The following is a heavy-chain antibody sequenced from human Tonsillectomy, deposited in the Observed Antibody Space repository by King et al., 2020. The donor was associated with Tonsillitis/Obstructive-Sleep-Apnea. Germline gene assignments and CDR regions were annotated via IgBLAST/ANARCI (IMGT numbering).Heavy chain of an antibody. CDR3: AKAMVQGIIITIFDY. J-gene: IGHJ4*02. D-gene: IGHD3-10*01. CDR2: ISGGGGST. Sequence: VQLVESGGGLVQPGGSLRLSGAASGITFSSYAMSWVRQAPGKGLEWVSTISGGGGSTYYADSVKGRFTVSRDTSKNTLYLQMNSLRAEDTAVYYCAKAMVQGIIITIFDYWGQGTLVTVSS. V-gene: IGHV3-23*04. CDR1: GITFSSYA.